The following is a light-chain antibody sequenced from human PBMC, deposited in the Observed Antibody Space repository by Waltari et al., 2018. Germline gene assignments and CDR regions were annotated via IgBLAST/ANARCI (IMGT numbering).Light chain of an antibody. CDR2: DVR. CDR1: ASDVGGYNS. CDR3: SSYTAPRSYV. Sequence: QSAPTQPASVSGSPGQSITISCPVSASDVGGYNSVSWDQHHPGEAPKLIIYDVRQRPSGVSDRFSGSKSDNTASLTISGLQPEDEADYFCSSYTAPRSYVFGTGTRVTVL. J-gene: IGLJ1*01. V-gene: IGLV2-14*03.